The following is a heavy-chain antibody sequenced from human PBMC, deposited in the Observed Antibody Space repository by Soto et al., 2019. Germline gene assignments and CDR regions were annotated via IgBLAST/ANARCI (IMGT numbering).Heavy chain of an antibody. Sequence: SETLSLTCTVSGGSISSSSYYWGWIRQPPGKGLEWIGSIYYSGSTYYNPSLKSRVTISVDTSKNQFSLKLSSVTAADTAFYYCARHALSTAIDQLQPVAYLGPGTLVAVSS. CDR3: ARHALSTAIDQLQPVAY. V-gene: IGHV4-39*01. CDR1: GGSISSSSYY. D-gene: IGHD2-2*01. CDR2: IYYSGST. J-gene: IGHJ4*02.